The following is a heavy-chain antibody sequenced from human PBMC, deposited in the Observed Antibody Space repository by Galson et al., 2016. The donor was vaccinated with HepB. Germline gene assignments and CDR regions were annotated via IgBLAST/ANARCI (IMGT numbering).Heavy chain of an antibody. J-gene: IGHJ5*02. V-gene: IGHV1-69*13. CDR3: ARNAGLMVTTGWFDP. D-gene: IGHD4-17*01. Sequence: SVKVSCKASGGNLNIYNISWVRQAPGQGLEWMGGITPIFQTANYAQKFQGRVMITADESTSTVYMELNSLKSDDTAVYYCARNAGLMVTTGWFDPWGQGTLVTVSS. CDR1: GGNLNIYN. CDR2: ITPIFQTA.